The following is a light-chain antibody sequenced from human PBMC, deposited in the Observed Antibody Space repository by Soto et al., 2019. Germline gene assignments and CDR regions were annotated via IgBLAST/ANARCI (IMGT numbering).Light chain of an antibody. CDR2: GNS. J-gene: IGLJ2*01. CDR1: SSNIGAGYD. Sequence: QSVLTQPPSVSGAPGQRVTISCTGSSSNIGAGYDVHWYQQLPGTAPKLLIYGNSNRPSGVPDRFSGSKSGTSASLAITALQAEDEADYYCQSYDSRLSAVVFGGGTKLTVL. CDR3: QSYDSRLSAVV. V-gene: IGLV1-40*01.